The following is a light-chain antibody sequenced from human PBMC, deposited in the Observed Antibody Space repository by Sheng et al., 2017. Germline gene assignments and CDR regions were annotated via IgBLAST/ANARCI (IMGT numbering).Light chain of an antibody. J-gene: IGKJ1*01. Sequence: EIVLTQSPATLSLSPGERATLSCGASQSVTNNYLAWYQQKPGLAPRLLIYDSSIRATGIPDRFGGSGSGTDFTLTISRVEPEDFAVYYCQQYGSSPRSFGQGDQGGNQT. CDR1: QSVTNNY. V-gene: IGKV3D-20*01. CDR2: DSS. CDR3: QQYGSSPRS.